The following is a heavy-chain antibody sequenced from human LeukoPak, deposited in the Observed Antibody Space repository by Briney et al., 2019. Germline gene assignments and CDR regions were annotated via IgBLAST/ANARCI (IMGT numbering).Heavy chain of an antibody. Sequence: TGGSLRLSCAASGFTFSSYGMSWVRQAPGKGLEWVSAISGSGGSTYYADSVKGRFTISRDNSKNTLYLQMNSLRAEDTAVYYCAKESDDYIWGSYRHFDYWGQGTLVTVSS. CDR2: ISGSGGST. CDR3: AKESDDYIWGSYRHFDY. CDR1: GFTFSSYG. D-gene: IGHD3-16*02. V-gene: IGHV3-23*01. J-gene: IGHJ4*02.